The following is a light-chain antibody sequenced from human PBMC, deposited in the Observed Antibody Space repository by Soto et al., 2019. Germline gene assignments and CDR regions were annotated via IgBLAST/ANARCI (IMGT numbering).Light chain of an antibody. J-gene: IGKJ2*01. CDR1: QSVSTN. V-gene: IGKV3-15*01. CDR2: GAS. Sequence: EIVMTQSPATLSVSPGASATLSCRASQSVSTNLAWYQQKPGQVPRVLIYGASTRATEIPARFSGSGSGTEFTLTIDSLQSEDFAVYYCQQYNSYLYTFGQGTKLEIK. CDR3: QQYNSYLYT.